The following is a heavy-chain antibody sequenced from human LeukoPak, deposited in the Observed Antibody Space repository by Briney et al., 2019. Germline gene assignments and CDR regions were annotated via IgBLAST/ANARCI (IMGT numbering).Heavy chain of an antibody. V-gene: IGHV4-39*01. CDR2: IYSRRST. Sequence: TPSETLSLTCTVSGGSISNDNYYWGWIRQPPGQGLEWNGTIYSRRSTYYNPSLKSRVTVSLDTSTNQFFLRLSSVTAADTALYFCARHLFSGSSWFYLDYWGQGILVTVSS. J-gene: IGHJ4*02. CDR1: GGSISNDNYY. D-gene: IGHD6-13*01. CDR3: ARHLFSGSSWFYLDY.